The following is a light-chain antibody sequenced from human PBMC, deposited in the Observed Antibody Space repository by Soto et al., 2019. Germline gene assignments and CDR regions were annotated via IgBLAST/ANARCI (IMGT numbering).Light chain of an antibody. Sequence: EIVLTQSPGTLSLSPGKRATLSCRASQSVSSSYLDWYQQKPGQAPRLLIYGASSRATGIPDGFSGSGSGTDFTLTISRLEPEDFAVYYCQQYGSSPQTFGQGTNLEIK. CDR3: QQYGSSPQT. CDR2: GAS. CDR1: QSVSSSY. V-gene: IGKV3-20*01. J-gene: IGKJ2*01.